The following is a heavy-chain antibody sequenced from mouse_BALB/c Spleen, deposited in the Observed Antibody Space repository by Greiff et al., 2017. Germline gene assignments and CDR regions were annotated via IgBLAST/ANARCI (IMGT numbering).Heavy chain of an antibody. CDR1: GFTFSSYG. CDR3: ARLGLGSAWFAY. Sequence: EVQLVESGGDLVKPGGSLKLSCAASGFTFSSYGMSWVRQTPDKRLEWVATISSGGSYTYYPDSVKGRFTISRDNAKNTLYLQMSSLKSEDTAMYYCARLGLGSAWFAYWGQGTLVTVSA. V-gene: IGHV5-6*01. CDR2: ISSGGSYT. D-gene: IGHD3-1*01. J-gene: IGHJ3*01.